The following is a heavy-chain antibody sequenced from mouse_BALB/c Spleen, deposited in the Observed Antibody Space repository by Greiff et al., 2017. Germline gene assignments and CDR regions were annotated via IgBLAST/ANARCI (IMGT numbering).Heavy chain of an antibody. CDR3: SRLSYGNYGYAMDY. V-gene: IGHV1-55*01. CDR1: GYTFTSYW. D-gene: IGHD2-1*01. J-gene: IGHJ4*01. CDR2: IYPGRGIT. Sequence: QVQLQQPGAELVKPGASVKMSCTASGYTFTSYWINWVKQRPGQGLEWIGDIYPGRGITNYNEKFKSKVTLTLDTSSSTAYMQLSSLTSEDSAVYYYSRLSYGNYGYAMDYWGQGTSVTVSS.